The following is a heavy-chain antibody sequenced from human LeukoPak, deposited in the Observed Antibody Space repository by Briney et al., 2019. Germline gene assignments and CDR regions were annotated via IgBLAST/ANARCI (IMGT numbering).Heavy chain of an antibody. Sequence: SETLSLTCTVYGGSFSGYYWSWIRQPPGKRLEWIGEINHSGSTNYNPSLKSRVTISVDTSKNQFSLKLSSVTAADTAVYYCARGRNQYSYGRYNWFDPWGQGTLVTVSS. CDR1: GGSFSGYY. CDR2: INHSGST. CDR3: ARGRNQYSYGRYNWFDP. J-gene: IGHJ5*02. V-gene: IGHV4-34*01. D-gene: IGHD5-18*01.